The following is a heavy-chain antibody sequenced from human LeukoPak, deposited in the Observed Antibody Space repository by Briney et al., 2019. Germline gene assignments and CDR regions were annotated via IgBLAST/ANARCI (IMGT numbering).Heavy chain of an antibody. CDR2: INPSGGST. D-gene: IGHD6-13*01. CDR3: ARDRIAAAGTRVWFDP. CDR1: GYTFTSYA. V-gene: IGHV1-46*01. Sequence: GASVKVSCKASGYTFTSYAMNWVRQAPGQGLEWMGIINPSGGSTSYAQKFQGRVTMTRDTSTSTVYMELSSLRSEDTAVYYCARDRIAAAGTRVWFDPWGQGTLVTVSS. J-gene: IGHJ5*02.